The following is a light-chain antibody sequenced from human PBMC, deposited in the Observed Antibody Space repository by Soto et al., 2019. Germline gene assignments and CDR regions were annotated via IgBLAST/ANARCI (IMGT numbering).Light chain of an antibody. CDR2: DVS. CDR3: QQYHTLVS. Sequence: DIQMTQSPSSLSASVGDRVTITCQASRDIRKYLNWYQQKPGKAPKLLIYDVSNLETGVTSRFSGSGSGTDFIFTISSLQSEDIATYYCQQYHTLVSFGGGTKVEIK. J-gene: IGKJ4*01. V-gene: IGKV1-33*01. CDR1: RDIRKY.